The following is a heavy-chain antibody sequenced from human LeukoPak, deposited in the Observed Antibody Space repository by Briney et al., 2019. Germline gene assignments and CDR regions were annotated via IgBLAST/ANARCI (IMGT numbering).Heavy chain of an antibody. D-gene: IGHD6-13*01. CDR1: GGTFSSYA. J-gene: IGHJ5*02. CDR3: ARDRYSSSGYNWFDP. V-gene: IGHV1-69*06. CDR2: IIPIFGTA. Sequence: SVKVSCKASGGTFSSYAISWVRQAPGQGLEWMGGIIPIFGTANYAQKFQGRVTITADKSTSTAYMELSSLRSEDTAVYYCARDRYSSSGYNWFDPWGQGTLVTVSS.